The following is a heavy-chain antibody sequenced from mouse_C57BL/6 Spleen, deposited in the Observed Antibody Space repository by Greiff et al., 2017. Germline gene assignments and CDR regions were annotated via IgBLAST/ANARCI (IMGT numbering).Heavy chain of an antibody. CDR2: ISYDGSN. CDR1: GYSITSGYY. D-gene: IGHD2-10*01. CDR3: ASTPYYAYFDY. Sequence: EVQLQESGPGLVKPSQSLSLTCSVTGYSITSGYYWNWIRQFPGNKLEWMGYISYDGSNNYNPSLKNRISITRDTSKNQFFLKLNSVTTEDTATYYCASTPYYAYFDYWCQGTTLTVSS. V-gene: IGHV3-6*01. J-gene: IGHJ2*01.